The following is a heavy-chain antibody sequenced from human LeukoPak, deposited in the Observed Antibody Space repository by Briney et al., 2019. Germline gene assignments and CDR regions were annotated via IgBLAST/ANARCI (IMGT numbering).Heavy chain of an antibody. V-gene: IGHV4-59*01. CDR3: ARSVGATHY. CDR2: IYYSEST. D-gene: IGHD1-26*01. Sequence: SETLSLTCTVSGGSISSYYWSWIRQPPGKGLEWIGYIYYSESTNYNPSLKSRVTISVDTSKNQFSLKLSSVTAADTAVYYCARSVGATHYWGQGTLVTVSS. CDR1: GGSISSYY. J-gene: IGHJ4*02.